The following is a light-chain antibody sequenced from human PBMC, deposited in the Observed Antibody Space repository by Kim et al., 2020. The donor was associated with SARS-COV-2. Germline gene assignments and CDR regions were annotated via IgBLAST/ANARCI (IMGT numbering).Light chain of an antibody. CDR3: NSRDSSGNHLV. J-gene: IGLJ2*01. V-gene: IGLV3-19*01. Sequence: ALGQTVRITCQGDSLRSYYASWYQQKPVQAPVLVIYGKNNRPSGIPDRCSGSSSGNTASLTITGAQAEDEADYYCNSRDSSGNHLVFGGGTQLTVL. CDR2: GKN. CDR1: SLRSYY.